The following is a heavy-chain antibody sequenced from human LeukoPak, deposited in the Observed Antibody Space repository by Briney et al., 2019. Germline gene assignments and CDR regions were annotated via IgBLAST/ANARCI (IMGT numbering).Heavy chain of an antibody. V-gene: IGHV3-11*01. Sequence: GGSLRLSCAASGFTFSDYYMSWIRQAPGKGLEWISYIRSSGSITYYADSVKGRFTISRDNAKNSLYLQMNSLSAEDTAVYYCARDYPIAYGVPGEASSDHWGQGTLVTVSS. CDR3: ARDYPIAYGVPGEASSDH. J-gene: IGHJ4*02. D-gene: IGHD4-17*01. CDR1: GFTFSDYY. CDR2: IRSSGSIT.